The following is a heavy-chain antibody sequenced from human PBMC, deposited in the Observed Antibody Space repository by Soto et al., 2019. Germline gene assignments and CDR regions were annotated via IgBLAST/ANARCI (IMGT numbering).Heavy chain of an antibody. Sequence: PGGSLRLSCAGSGLTFRNDWLSWVRQASGKGLEWVANINQDGSERYYVDSVRGRFTISRDNVENSLYLQLNSLRPEDTAVYYCAVYGYGVSAAAYWGQGTQVTVSS. CDR2: INQDGSER. D-gene: IGHD4-17*01. V-gene: IGHV3-7*03. CDR3: AVYGYGVSAAAY. J-gene: IGHJ4*02. CDR1: GLTFRNDW.